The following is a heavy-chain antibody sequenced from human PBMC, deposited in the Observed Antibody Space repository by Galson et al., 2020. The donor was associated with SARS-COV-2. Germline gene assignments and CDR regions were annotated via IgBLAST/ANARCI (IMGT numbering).Heavy chain of an antibody. J-gene: IGHJ5*02. D-gene: IGHD2-21*02. CDR1: GLTFSKAW. CDR3: YGDCDGDCYEA. CDR2: IKSKADGGTT. Sequence: GGSLRLSCAASGLTFSKAWMSWVRQAPGKGLEWVGRIKSKADGGTTDYAAPVQGRFTISRDDSKNTLYLQMNSLKTEDTAMYYCYGDCDGDCYEAWGQGTLVTVSS. V-gene: IGHV3-15*01.